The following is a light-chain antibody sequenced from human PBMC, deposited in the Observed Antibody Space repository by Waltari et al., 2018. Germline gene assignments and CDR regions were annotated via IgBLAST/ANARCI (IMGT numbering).Light chain of an antibody. J-gene: IGLJ2*01. Sequence: QSALTQPASVSGSPGQSITISCTGTSGDIGTYNYVSWYQQYTDRAPELLIYYVSHRPARMSNRFSGSKSGYTAVLTISDLPAEDEADYFCSSYSTTNTLIFGGGTRLTV. V-gene: IGLV2-14*03. CDR3: SSYSTTNTLI. CDR1: SGDIGTYNY. CDR2: YVS.